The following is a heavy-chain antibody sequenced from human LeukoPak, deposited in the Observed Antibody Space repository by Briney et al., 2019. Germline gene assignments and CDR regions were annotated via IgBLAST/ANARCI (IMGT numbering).Heavy chain of an antibody. V-gene: IGHV3-23*01. CDR1: GGSLSGYY. D-gene: IGHD3-22*01. Sequence: PSETLSLTCAVYGGSLSGYYWSWIRQPPGKGLEWVSAISGSGGSTYYADSVKGRFTISRDNSKNTLYLQMNSLRAEDTAVYYCAKDSTAYHYDNSGFRYWGQGALVTVSS. CDR2: ISGSGGST. J-gene: IGHJ4*02. CDR3: AKDSTAYHYDNSGFRY.